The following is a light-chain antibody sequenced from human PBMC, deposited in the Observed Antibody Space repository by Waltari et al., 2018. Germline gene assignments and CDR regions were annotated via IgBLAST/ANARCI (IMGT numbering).Light chain of an antibody. Sequence: EIVLTQSPATLSLSPGERATLSCRASQSVGSYLAWYQQRPGQTPRLLISDASNRATGIPARFSGSGSETDFTLTISSLEPEDFAVYYCQHRGHWPPDATFGPGTKVDIK. CDR3: QHRGHWPPDAT. CDR1: QSVGSY. CDR2: DAS. J-gene: IGKJ3*01. V-gene: IGKV3-11*01.